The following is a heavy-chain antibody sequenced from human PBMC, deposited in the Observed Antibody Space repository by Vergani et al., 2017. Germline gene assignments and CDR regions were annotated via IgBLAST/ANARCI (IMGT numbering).Heavy chain of an antibody. Sequence: QMQLVESGGGVIQPGGSLRLSYAASGFTFSSDGMQWVRQAPGKGLEWVALIDFKGNDAYYTDSVRGRFIISRDNSKNTLYLQMNSLRVEDTALYYCAKQYVGTSDCWGQGTLVTVSS. D-gene: IGHD1-26*01. CDR1: GFTFSSDG. CDR2: IDFKGNDA. V-gene: IGHV3-30*02. CDR3: AKQYVGTSDC. J-gene: IGHJ4*02.